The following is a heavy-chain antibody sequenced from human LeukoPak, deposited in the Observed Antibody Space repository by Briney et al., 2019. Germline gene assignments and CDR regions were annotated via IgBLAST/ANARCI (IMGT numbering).Heavy chain of an antibody. Sequence: SETLSLTCTVSGGSISSYYWSWIRQPAGKGLEWIGRIYTSGSTNYNPSLKSRVTMSVDTSKNQFSLKLSSVTAADTAVYYCARDSYYYDSSGKRVSRFDYWAREPWSPSPQ. CDR3: ARDSYYYDSSGKRVSRFDY. J-gene: IGHJ4*02. CDR2: IYTSGST. D-gene: IGHD3-22*01. CDR1: GGSISSYY. V-gene: IGHV4-4*07.